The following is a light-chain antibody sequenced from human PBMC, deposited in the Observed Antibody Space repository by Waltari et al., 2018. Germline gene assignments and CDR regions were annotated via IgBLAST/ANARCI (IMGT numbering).Light chain of an antibody. CDR3: QVWDDVTDSGV. CDR2: YDS. V-gene: IGLV3-21*04. J-gene: IGLJ3*02. CDR1: KIGRKS. Sequence: YVLTQPPSVSVDPGKQARLTCGGDKIGRKSVNWYQQKPGQAPVLVIFYDSDRPSEIPERFSGSNSGNTATLTISWVEAGDEADYHCQVWDDVTDSGVFGGGTKLTVL.